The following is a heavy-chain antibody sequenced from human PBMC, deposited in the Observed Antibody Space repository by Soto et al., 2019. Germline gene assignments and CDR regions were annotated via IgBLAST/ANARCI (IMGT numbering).Heavy chain of an antibody. CDR2: IIPILGIA. Sequence: SVKVSCKASGGTFSSYTISWVRQAPGQGLEWMGRIIPILGIANYAQKFQGSVTMARDTSTSTVYMELSSLRSEDTAVYYCASPHSSSWYFDYWGQGTLVTVSS. CDR3: ASPHSSSWYFDY. V-gene: IGHV1-69*02. D-gene: IGHD6-13*01. CDR1: GGTFSSYT. J-gene: IGHJ4*02.